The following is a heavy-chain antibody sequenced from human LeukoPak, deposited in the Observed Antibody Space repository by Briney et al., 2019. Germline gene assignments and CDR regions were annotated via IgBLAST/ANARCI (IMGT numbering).Heavy chain of an antibody. CDR1: GFTFSSYA. J-gene: IGHJ4*02. CDR3: AKASRDTGYCSSTSCLNYFDY. CDR2: ISGSGGST. V-gene: IGHV3-23*01. Sequence: GESLRLSCAASGFTFSSYAMSWVRQAPGKGLEWVSAISGSGGSTYYADSVKGRFTISRDNSKNTLYLQMNSLRAEDTAVYYCAKASRDTGYCSSTSCLNYFDYWGQGTLVTVSS. D-gene: IGHD2-2*01.